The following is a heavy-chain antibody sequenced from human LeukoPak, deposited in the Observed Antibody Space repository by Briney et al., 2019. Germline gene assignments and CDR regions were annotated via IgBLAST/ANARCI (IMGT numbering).Heavy chain of an antibody. CDR1: GFTFSSYS. D-gene: IGHD6-19*01. J-gene: IGHJ4*02. Sequence: PGGSLRLSCAASGFTFSSYSMNWVRQAPGKGLEWVSSISSSSSYIYYADSVKGRFTISRDNAKNSLYLQMNSLRAEDTAVYYCAKDVYSSGWYEDFSDYWGQETLVTVSS. CDR2: ISSSSSYI. V-gene: IGHV3-21*01. CDR3: AKDVYSSGWYEDFSDY.